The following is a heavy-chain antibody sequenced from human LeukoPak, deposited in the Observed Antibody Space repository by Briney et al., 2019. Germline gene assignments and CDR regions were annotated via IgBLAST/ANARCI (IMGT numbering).Heavy chain of an antibody. V-gene: IGHV4-59*01. J-gene: IGHJ4*02. CDR2: IYYSGST. CDR3: ARSHDYIDY. Sequence: KSSETLSLTCTVSGDSISNYYWSWIRQPPGKGLEWIGYIYYSGSTNYNPSLKSRVTISVDTSKNQFSLKLSSVTAADTAVYYCARSHDYIDYWGQGTLVTVSS. CDR1: GDSISNYY.